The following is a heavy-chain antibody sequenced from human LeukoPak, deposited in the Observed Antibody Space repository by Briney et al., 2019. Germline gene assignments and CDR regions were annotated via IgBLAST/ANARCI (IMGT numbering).Heavy chain of an antibody. CDR1: GDSISYFY. V-gene: IGHV4-4*07. Sequence: SETLSLTCSVSGDSISYFYWSWIRQAAGKGLEWIGRIYTSGSTNYNPSLKSRVTMSVDTSKNQFSLKLSSVTAADTAVYYCARVGSYYYGSGGPDYWGQGTLVTVSS. D-gene: IGHD3-10*01. J-gene: IGHJ4*02. CDR2: IYTSGST. CDR3: ARVGSYYYGSGGPDY.